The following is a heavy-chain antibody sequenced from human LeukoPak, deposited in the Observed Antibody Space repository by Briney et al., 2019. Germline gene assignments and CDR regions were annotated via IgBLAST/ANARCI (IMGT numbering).Heavy chain of an antibody. CDR1: GFTFSSYA. V-gene: IGHV3-23*01. CDR3: AKAITMVRGVITPRDYFDY. CDR2: ISGSGGST. J-gene: IGHJ4*02. D-gene: IGHD3-10*01. Sequence: PGGSLRLSCAASGFTFSSYAMSWVRQAPGKGLEWVSAISGSGGSTYHADSVKGRFTISRDNSKNTLYLQMNSLRAEDTAVYYCAKAITMVRGVITPRDYFDYWGQGTLVTVSS.